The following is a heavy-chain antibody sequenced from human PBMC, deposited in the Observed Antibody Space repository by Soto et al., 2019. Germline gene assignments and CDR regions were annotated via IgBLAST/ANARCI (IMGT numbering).Heavy chain of an antibody. D-gene: IGHD6-19*01. CDR1: GYSFTNYG. Sequence: QDQLVQSGVEVKKPGASVKVSCKASGYSFTNYGITWVRQAPGQGFEWMGWISAYNGNTNYAQKFQGSVTMTTDASTCTAYLELRSLRSDDTAVYYCARDRGVAPPVAGNTHYYYYMDVWGKGTTVTVSS. V-gene: IGHV1-18*01. J-gene: IGHJ6*03. CDR3: ARDRGVAPPVAGNTHYYYYMDV. CDR2: ISAYNGNT.